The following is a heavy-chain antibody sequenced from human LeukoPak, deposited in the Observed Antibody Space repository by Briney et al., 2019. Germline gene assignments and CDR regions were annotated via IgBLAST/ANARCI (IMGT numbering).Heavy chain of an antibody. CDR2: INQDGNEK. J-gene: IGHJ4*02. V-gene: IGHV3-7*05. CDR3: ASESHSGGGDS. CDR1: GVTFSNYW. D-gene: IGHD3-10*01. Sequence: PGGSLRLSCAASGVTFSNYWMIWVRQAPGRGLEWVANINQDGNEKHYVDSVKGRFIISRDNPRNSLYLQMNSLRAEDTAVYYCASESHSGGGDSWGQGTLVTVSS.